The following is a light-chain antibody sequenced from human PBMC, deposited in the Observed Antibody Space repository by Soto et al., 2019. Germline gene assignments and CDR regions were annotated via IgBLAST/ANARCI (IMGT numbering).Light chain of an antibody. CDR1: SSDVGGYNY. CDR3: SSYADSNNLV. CDR2: EVT. J-gene: IGLJ2*01. V-gene: IGLV2-8*01. Sequence: QSALTQPPSASGSPGQSVTISCTGTSSDVGGYNYVSWYQQHPGKAPKLMIYEVTKRTSGVPDRFSGSKSGNTASLTVSGLQAEDEDDYYCSSYADSNNLVFGGGTKLTVL.